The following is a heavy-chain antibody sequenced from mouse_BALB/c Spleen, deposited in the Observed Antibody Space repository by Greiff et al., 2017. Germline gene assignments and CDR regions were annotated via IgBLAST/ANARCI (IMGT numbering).Heavy chain of an antibody. Sequence: QVQLMESGPGLVAPSQSLSITCTASGFSLTSYAVHWVRQPPGKGLEWLGVLWAGGSTTYNPARMSRLSISKDNSKSQVFLKMNSLQTDDTAMYYCARASITTVVADYWGQGTTLTVSS. V-gene: IGHV2-9*02. CDR3: ARASITTVVADY. CDR2: LWAGGST. D-gene: IGHD1-1*01. J-gene: IGHJ2*01. CDR1: GFSLTSYA.